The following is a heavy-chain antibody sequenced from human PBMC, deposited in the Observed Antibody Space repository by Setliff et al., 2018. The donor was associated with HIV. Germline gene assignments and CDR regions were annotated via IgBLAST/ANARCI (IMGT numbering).Heavy chain of an antibody. CDR3: ARARRDSYDRGRRNHYYIDV. CDR1: DYTFTNYG. D-gene: IGHD3-22*01. Sequence: ASLKVSCKTSDYTFTNYGIYWVRQAPGQGLEWMGWISNYNGNTNYAQKFHGRVTMTTDTSTRTAYMELNNLKFEDTAVYYCARARRDSYDRGRRNHYYIDVWGKGTTVTVSS. J-gene: IGHJ6*03. V-gene: IGHV1-18*01. CDR2: ISNYNGNT.